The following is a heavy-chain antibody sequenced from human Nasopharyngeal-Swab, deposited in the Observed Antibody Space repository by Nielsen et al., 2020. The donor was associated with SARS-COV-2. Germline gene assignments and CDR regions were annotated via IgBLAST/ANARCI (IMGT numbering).Heavy chain of an antibody. J-gene: IGHJ4*02. D-gene: IGHD6-13*01. V-gene: IGHV3-21*01. CDR2: TTSRSGDI. CDR3: ARDLEGIFDH. Sequence: WIRQPPGKGLEWVSSTTSRSGDISYTDSVKGRFSISRDNAKNSLYLQMNSLRVEDTAVYYCARDLEGIFDHWGQGALVTVSS.